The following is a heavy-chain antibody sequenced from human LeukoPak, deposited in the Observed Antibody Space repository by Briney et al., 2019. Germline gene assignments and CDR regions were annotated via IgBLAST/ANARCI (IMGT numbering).Heavy chain of an antibody. CDR3: ARRGVTGSVFDY. V-gene: IGHV3-7*03. CDR1: GFTFSSRW. Sequence: PGGSLRLSCAASGFTFSSRWMGWVRQPPGKGLEWVANVDQDGSEKHYVDSVKGRFTISRDNAKYSLYLQMSSLRAEDTAVYYCARRGVTGSVFDYWGQGTLVTVSS. D-gene: IGHD1-26*01. J-gene: IGHJ4*02. CDR2: VDQDGSEK.